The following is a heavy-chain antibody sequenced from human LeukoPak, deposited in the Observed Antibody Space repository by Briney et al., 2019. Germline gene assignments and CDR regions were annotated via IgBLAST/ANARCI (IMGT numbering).Heavy chain of an antibody. D-gene: IGHD5-18*01. V-gene: IGHV4-61*02. CDR2: IYTSGST. CDR3: ARYTAMDLYYFDY. Sequence: SETLSLTCTVSGGSISSGSYYWSWIRQPAGKGLEWIGRIYTSGSTNYNPSLKSRVTISVDTSKNQFSLKLSSVTAADTAMYYCARYTAMDLYYFDYWGQGTLVTVSS. J-gene: IGHJ4*02. CDR1: GGSISSGSYY.